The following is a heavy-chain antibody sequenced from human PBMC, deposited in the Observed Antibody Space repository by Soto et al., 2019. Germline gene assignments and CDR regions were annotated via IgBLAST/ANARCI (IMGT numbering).Heavy chain of an antibody. CDR1: GYTFTGCY. V-gene: IGHV1-2*02. D-gene: IGHD4-17*01. CDR3: ARERGYLRNAFDI. Sequence: GASVKVSCKASGYTFTGCYMHWVRQAPGQGLEWMGWINPNSGGTNYAQKFQGRVTMTRDTSISTAYMELSRLRSDDTAVYYCARERGYLRNAFDIWGQGTMVTVSS. J-gene: IGHJ3*02. CDR2: INPNSGGT.